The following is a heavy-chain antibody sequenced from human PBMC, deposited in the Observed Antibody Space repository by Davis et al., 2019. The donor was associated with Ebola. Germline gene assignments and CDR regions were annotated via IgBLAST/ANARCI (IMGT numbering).Heavy chain of an antibody. CDR2: MNPNSGNT. CDR1: GYTFTSYA. Sequence: VSVKVSCKASGYTFTSYAMHWVRRAPGQGLEWMGWMNPNSGNTGYAQKFQGRVTMTRENSMSTAYMELSSLRSEDTAVYFCARGGVAYSDLDYWGQGTLVAVSS. J-gene: IGHJ4*02. D-gene: IGHD2-21*01. CDR3: ARGGVAYSDLDY. V-gene: IGHV1-8*02.